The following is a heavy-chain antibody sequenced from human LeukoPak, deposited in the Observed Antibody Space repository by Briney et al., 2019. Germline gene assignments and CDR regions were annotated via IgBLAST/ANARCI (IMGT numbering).Heavy chain of an antibody. CDR1: GGSISSYY. Sequence: PSETLSLTCTVSGGSISSYYWSWIRQPAGKGLEWIGRIYTSGSTNYNPSLKSRVTMSVDTSKNQFSLKLSSVTAADTAVYYCAREARGRDFWSGYYWAFDIWGQGTMVTVSS. D-gene: IGHD3-3*01. CDR2: IYTSGST. V-gene: IGHV4-4*07. J-gene: IGHJ3*02. CDR3: AREARGRDFWSGYYWAFDI.